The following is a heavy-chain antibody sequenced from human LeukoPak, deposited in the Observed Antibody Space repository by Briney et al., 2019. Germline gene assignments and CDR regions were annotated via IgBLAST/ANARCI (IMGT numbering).Heavy chain of an antibody. CDR3: ARDLVVPAARFNSCWFDP. D-gene: IGHD2-2*01. CDR2: IYYSGST. Sequence: SETLSLTCTVSGGSISSSSYYWGWIRQPPGKGLEWIGSIYYSGSTYYNPSLKSRVTISVDTSKNQFSLKLSSVTAADTAVYYCARDLVVPAARFNSCWFDPWGQGTLVTVSS. J-gene: IGHJ5*02. CDR1: GGSISSSSYY. V-gene: IGHV4-39*07.